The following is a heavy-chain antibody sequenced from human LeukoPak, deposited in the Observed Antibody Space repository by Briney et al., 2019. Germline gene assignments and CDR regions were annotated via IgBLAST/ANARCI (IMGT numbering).Heavy chain of an antibody. J-gene: IGHJ4*02. CDR3: ARADDYGGNPSDY. V-gene: IGHV1-2*04. CDR1: GYTFTGYY. CDR2: INPNSGGT. Sequence: ASVKVSCKASGYTFTGYYMHWVRQAPGQGLEWMGWINPNSGGTNYAQKFQGWVTMTRDTSISTAYMELGRLRSDGTAVYYCARADDYGGNPSDYWGQGTLVTVSS. D-gene: IGHD4-23*01.